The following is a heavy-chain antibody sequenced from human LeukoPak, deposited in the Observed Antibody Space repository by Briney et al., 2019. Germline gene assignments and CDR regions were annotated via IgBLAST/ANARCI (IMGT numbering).Heavy chain of an antibody. V-gene: IGHV3-23*01. CDR1: GSTFSSYA. Sequence: PGGSLRLSCAASGSTFSSYAMSWVRQAPGKGLEWVSAISGSGGSTYYADSVKGRFTISRDNSKNTLYLQMNSLRAEDTAVYYSAKYLYSSSWYSTPYYYYGMDVWGHGTTVTVSS. CDR2: ISGSGGST. CDR3: AKYLYSSSWYSTPYYYYGMDV. J-gene: IGHJ6*02. D-gene: IGHD6-13*01.